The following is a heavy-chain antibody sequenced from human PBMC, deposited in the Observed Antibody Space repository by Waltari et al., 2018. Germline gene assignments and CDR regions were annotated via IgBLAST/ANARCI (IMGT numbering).Heavy chain of an antibody. CDR3: ARPRDGYNPQDAFDI. D-gene: IGHD5-12*01. CDR1: GYSFTSYW. CDR2: IYPGDSDT. Sequence: EVQLVQSGAEVKKPGESLKISCKGSGYSFTSYWIGWVRQMPGKGLEWMGIIYPGDSDTRYRPSFQCQGTISADKSISTGYLQWSSLKASDTAMYYCARPRDGYNPQDAFDIWGQGTMVTVSS. J-gene: IGHJ3*02. V-gene: IGHV5-51*03.